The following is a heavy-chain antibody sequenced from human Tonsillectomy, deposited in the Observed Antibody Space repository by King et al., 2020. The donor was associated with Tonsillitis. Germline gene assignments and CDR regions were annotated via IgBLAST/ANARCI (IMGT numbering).Heavy chain of an antibody. D-gene: IGHD5-18*01. CDR1: GGSISSSSYY. V-gene: IGHV4-39*01. J-gene: IGHJ6*02. CDR3: ARIPAMVTKSYYYYYGMDV. CDR2: IYYSGST. Sequence: LQLQESGPGLVKPSETLSLTCTVSGGSISSSSYYWGWIRQPPGKGLEWIGSIYYSGSTYYNPSLKSRVTISVDTSKNQFSLKLSSVTAADTAVDYCARIPAMVTKSYYYYYGMDVWGQGTTVTVSS.